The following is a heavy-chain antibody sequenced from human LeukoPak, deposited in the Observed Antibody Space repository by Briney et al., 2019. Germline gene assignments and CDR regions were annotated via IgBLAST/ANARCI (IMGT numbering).Heavy chain of an antibody. CDR1: GFTFSSYA. CDR3: AREWSGYSFDY. V-gene: IGHV3-30-3*01. J-gene: IGHJ4*02. D-gene: IGHD5-18*01. CDR2: ISYDGSNK. Sequence: GGSLRLSCAASGFTFSSYAMHWVRQAPGKGLEWVAVISYDGSNKYYADSVKGRFTISRDNSKNTLYLQMNSLRAEDTAVYYCAREWSGYSFDYWGQGALVAVSS.